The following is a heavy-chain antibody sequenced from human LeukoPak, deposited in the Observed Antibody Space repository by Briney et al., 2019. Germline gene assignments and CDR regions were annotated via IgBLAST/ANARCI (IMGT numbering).Heavy chain of an antibody. V-gene: IGHV3-30*02. Sequence: GGSLRLSCTASGFTFSSYGMHWVRQAPGKGLEWVAFIRDNASHKYYGDSVKGRFTISRDNSKNTLYLQMNSLRAEDTAVYYCAKDGPLFWIDYWGQGTLVTVSS. CDR3: AKDGPLFWIDY. J-gene: IGHJ4*02. CDR2: IRDNASHK. D-gene: IGHD1-1*01. CDR1: GFTFSSYG.